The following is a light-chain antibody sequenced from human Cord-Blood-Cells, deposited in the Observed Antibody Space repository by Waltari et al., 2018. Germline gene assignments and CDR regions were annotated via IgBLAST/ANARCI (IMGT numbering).Light chain of an antibody. J-gene: IGKJ4*01. V-gene: IGKV1-39*01. Sequence: DTQMIQSPSSLSAAVGDRVTITCRASQSTSSYLNRFQQKPGKAPKLLMYAASRVQSGVPSRVSGSGSVTDFTLTIDRPQPEEFATDYCQRSYSTPLTCRGGTKVGSK. CDR1: QSTSSY. CDR3: QRSYSTPLT. CDR2: AAS.